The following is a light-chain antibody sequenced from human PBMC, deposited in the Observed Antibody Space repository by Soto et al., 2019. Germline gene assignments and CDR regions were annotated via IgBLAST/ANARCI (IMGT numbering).Light chain of an antibody. J-gene: IGKJ1*01. Sequence: DTQMSQSPSSVSASGGARVPISCQESQGISRSLAWYQQKPGKAPKLLIYAASSFQSGVPSRFSGSGSGTDFTLTISRLHAEDFATYYCQQSYGTAWTVSQGTKVDIK. CDR3: QQSYGTAWT. CDR1: QGISRS. CDR2: AAS. V-gene: IGKV1-12*01.